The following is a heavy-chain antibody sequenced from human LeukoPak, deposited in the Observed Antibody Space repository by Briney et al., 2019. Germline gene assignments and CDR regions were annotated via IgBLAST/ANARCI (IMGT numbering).Heavy chain of an antibody. D-gene: IGHD3-16*02. V-gene: IGHV4-39*07. CDR2: IYYSGST. J-gene: IGHJ4*02. Sequence: SETLSLTCTVSGGSISSGRYYWGWIRQPPGKGLEWIGSIYYSGSTYYNPSLKSRVTISVDTSKNQFSLKLSSVTAADTAVYYCASQYYDYVWGTYRYGYFDYWGQGTLVTVSS. CDR1: GGSISSGRYY. CDR3: ASQYYDYVWGTYRYGYFDY.